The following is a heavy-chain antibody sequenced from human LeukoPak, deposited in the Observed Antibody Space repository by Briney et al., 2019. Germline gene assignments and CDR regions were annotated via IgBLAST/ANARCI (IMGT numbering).Heavy chain of an antibody. CDR2: IKSKTDGGTT. J-gene: IGHJ4*02. D-gene: IGHD3-9*01. CDR1: GFTFSNAW. CDR3: TTEQIYYDILTGYSKEDDY. Sequence: GGSLRLSCAASGFTFSNAWMSWVRQAPGKGLEWVGRIKSKTDGGTTDYAAPVKGRFTISRDDSKNTLCLQMNSLKTEDTAVYYCTTEQIYYDILTGYSKEDDYWSQGTLVTDSS. V-gene: IGHV3-15*01.